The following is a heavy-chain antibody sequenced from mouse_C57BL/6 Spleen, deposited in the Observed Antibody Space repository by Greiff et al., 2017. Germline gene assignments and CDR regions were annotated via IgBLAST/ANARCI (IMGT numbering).Heavy chain of an antibody. Sequence: QVHVKQSGAELVRPGASVTLSCKASGYTFTDYEMHWVKQTPVHGLEWIGAIDPETGGTAYNQKFKGKAILTADKSSSTAYMELRSLTSEDSAVYYCTRKHYGSSPAWFAYWGQGTLVTVSA. J-gene: IGHJ3*01. D-gene: IGHD1-1*01. CDR2: IDPETGGT. CDR3: TRKHYGSSPAWFAY. V-gene: IGHV1-15*01. CDR1: GYTFTDYE.